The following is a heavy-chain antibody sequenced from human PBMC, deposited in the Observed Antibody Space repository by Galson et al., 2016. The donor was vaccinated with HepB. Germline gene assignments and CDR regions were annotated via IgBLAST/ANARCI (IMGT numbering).Heavy chain of an antibody. J-gene: IGHJ4*02. Sequence: SETLSLTCAVHGGSFSGYYWTWIRQPPGKGLEWIGSIYYSGRTFYNPSLQSRVTISVDTSKNQFSLSLNSVTAADTAVYYCARHEPSFCSSAICYPYYFDYWGQGTLVTVSS. V-gene: IGHV4-34*01. D-gene: IGHD2-2*01. CDR1: GGSFSGYY. CDR3: ARHEPSFCSSAICYPYYFDY. CDR2: IYYSGRT.